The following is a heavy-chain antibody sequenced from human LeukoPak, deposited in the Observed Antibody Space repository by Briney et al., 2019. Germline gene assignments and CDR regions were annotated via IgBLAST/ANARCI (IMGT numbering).Heavy chain of an antibody. Sequence: GESLKISCKGSGYSFTSYWIGWVRQMPGKGLEWMGIIYPGDSDTRYSPSFQGQVTISADKSISTAYLQWSSLKASDTAMHYCARIYCGGDCFYYYYYMDVWGKGTTVTVSS. D-gene: IGHD2-21*01. CDR2: IYPGDSDT. CDR1: GYSFTSYW. CDR3: ARIYCGGDCFYYYYYMDV. J-gene: IGHJ6*03. V-gene: IGHV5-51*01.